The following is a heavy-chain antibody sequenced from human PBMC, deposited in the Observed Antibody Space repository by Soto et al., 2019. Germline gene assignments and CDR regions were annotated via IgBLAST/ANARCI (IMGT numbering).Heavy chain of an antibody. Sequence: QVQLVQSGAEVQKPGSSVKVSCKASGGIFNNYAITWVRQAPGQGLEWMGGIIPVFTTLNYAQKFQGRVTYTADESTSTAYMELSSLRSDDTAVYYCAGGYSSNYYDFHYWGQGTLVTVSS. D-gene: IGHD2-2*01. J-gene: IGHJ4*02. CDR2: IIPVFTTL. CDR3: AGGYSSNYYDFHY. V-gene: IGHV1-69*01. CDR1: GGIFNNYA.